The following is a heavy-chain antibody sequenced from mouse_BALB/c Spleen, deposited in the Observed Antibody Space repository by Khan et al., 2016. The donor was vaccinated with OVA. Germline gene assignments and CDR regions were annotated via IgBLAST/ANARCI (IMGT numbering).Heavy chain of an antibody. Sequence: VQLKQSGPELVKPGASMKISCKASGYSFTDYTIDWVKQSHGNILEWIGLTNPNNGDAYYNQKFKGKATLTVDKSSSTAYLELLSLTSEDSAVYYCTRGGDGTVAYWGQGTLVTVSA. CDR1: GYSFTDYT. CDR3: TRGGDGTVAY. J-gene: IGHJ3*01. CDR2: TNPNNGDA. D-gene: IGHD2-13*01. V-gene: IGHV1-18*01.